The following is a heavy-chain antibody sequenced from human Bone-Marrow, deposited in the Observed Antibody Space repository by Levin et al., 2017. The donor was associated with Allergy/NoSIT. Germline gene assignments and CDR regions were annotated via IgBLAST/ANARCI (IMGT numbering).Heavy chain of an antibody. CDR2: INPNSGGT. CDR3: ARVVSPTTVDYVSYYYYYMDV. Sequence: GESLKISCKASGYTFTGYYMHWVRQAPGQGLEWMGWINPNSGGTNYAQKFQGRVTMTRDTSISTAYMELSRLRSDDTAVYYCARVVSPTTVDYVSYYYYYMDVWGKGTTVTVSS. V-gene: IGHV1-2*02. J-gene: IGHJ6*03. D-gene: IGHD3-16*01. CDR1: GYTFTGYY.